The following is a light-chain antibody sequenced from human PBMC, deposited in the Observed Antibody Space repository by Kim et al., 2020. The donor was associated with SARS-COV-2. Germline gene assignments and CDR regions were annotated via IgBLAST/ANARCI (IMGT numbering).Light chain of an antibody. J-gene: IGLJ2*01. V-gene: IGLV3-21*04. Sequence: SYEVTQPPSVSVAPGKTARVSCGGNSIGSKSVHWYQQKSGQAPVLVISYDTDRPSGIPERFSGSNSGNTATLTISRVEAGDEADYFCQVWDSSGDHRVVFGGGTQLTVL. CDR2: YDT. CDR1: SIGSKS. CDR3: QVWDSSGDHRVV.